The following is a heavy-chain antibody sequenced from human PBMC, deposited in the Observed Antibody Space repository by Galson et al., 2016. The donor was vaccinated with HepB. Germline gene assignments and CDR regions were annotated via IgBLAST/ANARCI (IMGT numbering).Heavy chain of an antibody. Sequence: SLRLSCAASGFDFGHYWMSWARQAPGEGLEWVANINPNGGDTYYVASVRGRFVISRDNAKNVLVLQMTTLRGEDTALYYCARGGVTAGLDNWGQGTLVTVSS. CDR1: GFDFGHYW. V-gene: IGHV3-7*03. CDR2: INPNGGDT. CDR3: ARGGVTAGLDN. D-gene: IGHD3-16*01. J-gene: IGHJ4*02.